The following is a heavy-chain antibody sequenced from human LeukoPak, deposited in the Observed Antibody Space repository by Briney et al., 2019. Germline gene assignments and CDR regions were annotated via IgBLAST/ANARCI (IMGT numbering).Heavy chain of an antibody. Sequence: PSETLSLTCTVSGGSISSYYWSWIRQPPGKGLEWIGRIYTSGSTNYNASLTSRVTISVDTSKNQFSLKLSSVTAADTAVYYCATTTVTDAFDYWGQGTLVTVSS. V-gene: IGHV4-4*08. CDR1: GGSISSYY. CDR3: ATTTVTDAFDY. J-gene: IGHJ4*02. CDR2: IYTSGST. D-gene: IGHD4-11*01.